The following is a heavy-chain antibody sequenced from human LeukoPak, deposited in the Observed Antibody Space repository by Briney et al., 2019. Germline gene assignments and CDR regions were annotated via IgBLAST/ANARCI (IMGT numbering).Heavy chain of an antibody. Sequence: GGSLRLSCAASGFTVSSNYMNWVRQAPGKGLEWVSVIYTGGSTYYADSVKGRFTISRDNSKNTLYLQMNSLRAEDTAVYYCARTLSRFGELFDYWGQGTLVTVSS. CDR2: IYTGGST. CDR3: ARTLSRFGELFDY. CDR1: GFTVSSNY. V-gene: IGHV3-53*01. D-gene: IGHD3-10*01. J-gene: IGHJ4*02.